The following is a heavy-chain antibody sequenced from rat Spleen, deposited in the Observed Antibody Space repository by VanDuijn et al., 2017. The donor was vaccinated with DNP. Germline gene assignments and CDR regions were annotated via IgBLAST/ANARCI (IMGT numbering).Heavy chain of an antibody. CDR1: GFTFSSYW. J-gene: IGHJ2*01. V-gene: IGHV5-58*01. CDR2: INPDGGNT. CDR3: ANVGPYGGPDY. D-gene: IGHD1-11*01. Sequence: EVQLVESGGGLVQPGRSLKLSCVASGFTFSSYWMYWIRQAPGKGLEGVASINPDGGNTYYPDSVKGRFTISRDNAGNTVYLQMNSLRSEDTATYYCANVGPYGGPDYWGQGVMVTVSS.